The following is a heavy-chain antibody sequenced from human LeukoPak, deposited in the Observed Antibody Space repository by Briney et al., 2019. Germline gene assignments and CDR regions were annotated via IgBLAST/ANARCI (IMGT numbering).Heavy chain of an antibody. CDR1: GFSFSNYA. V-gene: IGHV3-23*01. CDR3: AKDFEFKWQQPSDH. D-gene: IGHD1/OR15-1a*01. J-gene: IGHJ4*02. Sequence: GGSLRLSCAVSGFSFSNYAMSWVRQFPGKGLEWVSGISGTGGNTYYADSVKGRFTISRDNSKNMLYLQMNTLTAEDTAIYFWAKDFEFKWQQPSDHWGQGTPVTVSS. CDR2: ISGTGGNT.